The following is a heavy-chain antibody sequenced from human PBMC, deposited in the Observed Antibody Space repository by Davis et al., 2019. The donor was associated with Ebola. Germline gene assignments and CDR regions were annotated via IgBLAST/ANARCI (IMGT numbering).Heavy chain of an antibody. CDR1: GGTFSSYA. J-gene: IGHJ6*02. Sequence: ASVKVSCKASGGTFSSYAISWVRQAPGQGLEWMGIINPSGGSTSYAQKFQGRVTMTRDTSTSTVYMELSSLRSEDTAVYYCSRDDYGDTYYGMDVWGQGTTVTVSS. CDR3: SRDDYGDTYYGMDV. CDR2: INPSGGST. D-gene: IGHD4-17*01. V-gene: IGHV1-46*01.